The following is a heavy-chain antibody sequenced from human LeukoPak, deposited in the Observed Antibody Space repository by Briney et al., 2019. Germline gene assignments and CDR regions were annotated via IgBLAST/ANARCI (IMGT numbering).Heavy chain of an antibody. CDR3: ARDRPRGEQIAWNFDY. V-gene: IGHV1-46*01. CDR2: INPSGGST. CDR1: GYTFTSYY. D-gene: IGHD3-16*01. Sequence: GASVKVSCKASGYTFTSYYMHWVRQAPGQGLEWMGIINPSGGSTSYAQKFQGRVTMTRDMSTSTVYMELSSLRSEDTAVYYCARDRPRGEQIAWNFDYWGQGTLVTVSS. J-gene: IGHJ4*02.